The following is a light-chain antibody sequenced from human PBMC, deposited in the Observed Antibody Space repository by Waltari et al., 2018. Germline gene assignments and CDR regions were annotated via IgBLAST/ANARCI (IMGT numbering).Light chain of an antibody. CDR1: RGIDAY. CDR3: QQSYSAPFT. Sequence: DIQMTQSPSSLSTSVGDRVTITCRASRGIDAYLNWYQQQPGKAPKLLIYDASTLQRGVPTRFSGGGIGTDFTLTISDLQPDDFATYFCQQSYSAPFTFGRGTRL. V-gene: IGKV1-39*01. J-gene: IGKJ5*01. CDR2: DAS.